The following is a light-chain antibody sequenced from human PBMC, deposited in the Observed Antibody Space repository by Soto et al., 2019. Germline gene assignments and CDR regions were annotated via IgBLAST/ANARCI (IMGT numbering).Light chain of an antibody. Sequence: EIVLTQSPGTLSLSPGERGTLSCRASQSVSSGYLAWYQQKPGQSPRLLISGASMRASGVPVRFIGSGSGTDFTLTITRLEPEDFAVYYCQQYGGSPITFGLGTRLEI. CDR3: QQYGGSPIT. V-gene: IGKV3-20*01. CDR2: GAS. J-gene: IGKJ5*01. CDR1: QSVSSGY.